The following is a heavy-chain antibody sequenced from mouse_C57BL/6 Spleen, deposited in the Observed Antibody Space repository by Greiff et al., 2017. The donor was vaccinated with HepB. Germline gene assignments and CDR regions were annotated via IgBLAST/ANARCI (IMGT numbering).Heavy chain of an antibody. CDR3: ARVAANWDVGEDY. D-gene: IGHD4-1*01. Sequence: QVQLKESGAELARPGASVKLSCKASGYTFTSYGISWVKQRTGQGLEWIGEIYPRSGNTYYNEKFKGKATLTADKSSSTAYMELRSLTSEDSAVYFCARVAANWDVGEDYWGQGTTLTVSS. CDR2: IYPRSGNT. J-gene: IGHJ2*01. V-gene: IGHV1-81*01. CDR1: GYTFTSYG.